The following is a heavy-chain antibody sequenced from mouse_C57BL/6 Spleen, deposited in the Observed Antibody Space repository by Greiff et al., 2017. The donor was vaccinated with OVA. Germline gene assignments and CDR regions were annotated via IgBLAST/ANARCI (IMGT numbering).Heavy chain of an antibody. D-gene: IGHD2-3*01. CDR1: GFTFTDYY. CDR3: ARDTNEGYYWYFDV. V-gene: IGHV7-3*02. J-gene: IGHJ1*01. CDR2: IRNKANGYTT. Sequence: EVQRVESGGGLVQPGGSLRLSCATSGFTFTDYYMSWVRQPPGKALEWLGFIRNKANGYTTDYSASVKGRFTISRDNSQSILYLQMNTLRAEDSATYYCARDTNEGYYWYFDVWGAGTTVTVSS.